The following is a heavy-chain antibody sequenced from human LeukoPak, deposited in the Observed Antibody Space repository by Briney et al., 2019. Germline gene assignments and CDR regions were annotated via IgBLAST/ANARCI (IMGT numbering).Heavy chain of an antibody. CDR2: IRYDGSNK. CDR3: ARAYGSSGYYQLPIDY. J-gene: IGHJ4*02. V-gene: IGHV3-30*02. Sequence: GGSLRLSCTASGFTFSSYGMHWVRQAPGKGREGVAFIRYDGSNKYYADSVKGRFTISRDNSENTLFLQMNSLRVEDTALYYCARAYGSSGYYQLPIDYWGQGTLVTVSS. CDR1: GFTFSSYG. D-gene: IGHD3-22*01.